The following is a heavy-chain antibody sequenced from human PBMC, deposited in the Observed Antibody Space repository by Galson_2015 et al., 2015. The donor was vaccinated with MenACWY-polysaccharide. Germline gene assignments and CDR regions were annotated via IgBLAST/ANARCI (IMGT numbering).Heavy chain of an antibody. CDR3: ASRGVVTPYSLDY. V-gene: IGHV6-1*01. J-gene: IGHJ4*02. CDR2: TYRGSN. CDR1: GDSVSNNHVA. Sequence: CAISGDSVSNNHVAWNWIRQSPSRGLEWLGRTYRGSNQYAASMRGRIAINSDTSTNQFSLQLSSVTPEDTAVYYCASRGVVTPYSLDYWGQGTLVSVSS. D-gene: IGHD2-15*01.